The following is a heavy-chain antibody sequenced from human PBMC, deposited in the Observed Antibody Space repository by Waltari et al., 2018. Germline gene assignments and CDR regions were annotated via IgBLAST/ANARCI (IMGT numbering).Heavy chain of an antibody. CDR1: GFILSNHA. V-gene: IGHV3-23*04. J-gene: IGHJ4*02. D-gene: IGHD1-7*01. CDR2: IGGRAGNT. Sequence: EVLLVESGGGLVQPGGSLRLSCAASGFILSNHAMIWVRQAPGKGVVGVSGIGGRAGNTYYADSVKGRFTISRDNSKNTLYLHMSSLRAEDTAIYYCAKGLLGTTNFDYWGQGTLVTVSS. CDR3: AKGLLGTTNFDY.